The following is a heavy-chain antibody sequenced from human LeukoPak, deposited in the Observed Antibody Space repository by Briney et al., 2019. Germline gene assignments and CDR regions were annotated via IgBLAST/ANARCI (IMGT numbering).Heavy chain of an antibody. CDR2: ISSSSYI. Sequence: PGGSLRLSCAASGFTFSSYSMNWVRQAPGKGLEWVSSISSSSYIYYADSVKGRFTISRDNAKNSLYLQMNSLRAEDTAVYYCARDLGSPNWFDPWGQGTLVTVSS. J-gene: IGHJ5*02. D-gene: IGHD3-16*01. V-gene: IGHV3-21*01. CDR1: GFTFSSYS. CDR3: ARDLGSPNWFDP.